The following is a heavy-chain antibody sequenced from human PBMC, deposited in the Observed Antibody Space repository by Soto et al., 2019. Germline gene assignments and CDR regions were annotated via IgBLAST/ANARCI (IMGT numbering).Heavy chain of an antibody. D-gene: IGHD3-3*01. J-gene: IGHJ4*02. V-gene: IGHV4-39*01. CDR1: GGSITSSGSA. Sequence: PSEALSLTCNASGGSITSSGSAWGWIRQSPGKGLEWIGTIDYSGNIYYIPSLKSRITISVDTSKNQISLKLSSVTAADTAVYYCARHIHNHDFEYYFDSLGQGTLVTVSS. CDR2: IDYSGNI. CDR3: ARHIHNHDFEYYFDS.